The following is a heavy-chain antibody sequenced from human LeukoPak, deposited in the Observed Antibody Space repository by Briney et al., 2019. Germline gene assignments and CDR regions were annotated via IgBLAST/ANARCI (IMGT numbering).Heavy chain of an antibody. CDR1: GFTLSGSY. CDR3: AKEHPDSSSWYVY. CDR2: VRTNNYAT. V-gene: IGHV3-73*01. Sequence: GGSLRLSCVASGFTLSGSYMHWVRQASGRGLEWLGRVRTNNYATAYGAAAKGRFTISRDDSKNTAYLQMNSLRAEDTAVYYCAKEHPDSSSWYVYWGQGTLVTVSS. D-gene: IGHD6-13*01. J-gene: IGHJ4*02.